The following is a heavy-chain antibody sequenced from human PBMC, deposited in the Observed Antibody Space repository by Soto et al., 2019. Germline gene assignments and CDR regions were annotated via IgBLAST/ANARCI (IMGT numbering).Heavy chain of an antibody. V-gene: IGHV3-33*01. D-gene: IGHD6-19*01. CDR2: IWYDGSNK. J-gene: IGHJ4*02. CDR1: GFTFSSYG. Sequence: TGGSLRLSCAASGFTFSSYGMHWVRQAPGKGLEWVAVIWYDGSNKYYADSVKGRFTISRDNSKNTLYLQMNSLRAEDTAVYYCARDRYSSGWYDLAYRGQGTLVTVSS. CDR3: ARDRYSSGWYDLAY.